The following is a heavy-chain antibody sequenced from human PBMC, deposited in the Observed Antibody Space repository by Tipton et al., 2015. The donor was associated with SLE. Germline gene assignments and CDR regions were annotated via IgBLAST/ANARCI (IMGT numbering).Heavy chain of an antibody. CDR1: GFTFSSYW. J-gene: IGHJ6*02. V-gene: IGHV3-74*01. CDR2: INSDGSST. D-gene: IGHD3-16*01. CDR3: ARGLRYYFGMDV. Sequence: SLRLSCAVSGFTFSSYWMHWVRQAPGKGLVWVSRINSDGSSTNYADSVKGRFTISRDNAKNTLYLQMNSLRAEDTAVYYCARGLRYYFGMDVWGQGTTVTVSS.